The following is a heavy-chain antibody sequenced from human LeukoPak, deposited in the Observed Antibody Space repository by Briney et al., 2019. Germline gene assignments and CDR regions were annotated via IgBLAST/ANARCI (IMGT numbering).Heavy chain of an antibody. CDR3: ARTPTEKSSSWYYYYYYGMDV. D-gene: IGHD6-13*01. Sequence: GGSLRLSCAASGFTFSSYWMSWVRQAPGKGLEWVANIKQDGSEKYYVDSVKGRFTISRDNAKNSLYLQMNSLRAEDTAVYYCARTPTEKSSSWYYYYYYGMDVWGQGTTVTVSS. CDR2: IKQDGSEK. CDR1: GFTFSSYW. J-gene: IGHJ6*02. V-gene: IGHV3-7*01.